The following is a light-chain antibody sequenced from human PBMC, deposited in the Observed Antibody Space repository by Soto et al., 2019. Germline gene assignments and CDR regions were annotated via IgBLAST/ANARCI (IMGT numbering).Light chain of an antibody. CDR3: SSYAGGIKWV. J-gene: IGLJ3*02. V-gene: IGLV2-8*01. Sequence: QSVLTQPPSASGSPGQSVTISCTGTSSDVGGYNFVSWYQQHPGKAPKFMIYEVSKRPSGVPDRFSGSKSGNTASLTVSGLQAEDEADYYCSSYAGGIKWVFGGGTKVPS. CDR2: EVS. CDR1: SSDVGGYNF.